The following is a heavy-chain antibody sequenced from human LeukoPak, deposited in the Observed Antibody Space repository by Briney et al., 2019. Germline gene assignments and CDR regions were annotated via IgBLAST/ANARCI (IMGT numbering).Heavy chain of an antibody. Sequence: SETLSLTCTVSGVSISNYYWSWIRQPPGKGLEWIGHIYYSGTTNYNPSLKSRVTMSIDTSKNQFSLKLRYVTAADTAVYYCARSAYSSGFYYFDFWGQGALVTVSS. CDR1: GVSISNYY. D-gene: IGHD3-22*01. V-gene: IGHV4-59*08. CDR3: ARSAYSSGFYYFDF. CDR2: IYYSGTT. J-gene: IGHJ4*02.